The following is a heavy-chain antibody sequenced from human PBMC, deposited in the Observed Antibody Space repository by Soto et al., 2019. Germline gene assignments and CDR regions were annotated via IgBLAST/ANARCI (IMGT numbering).Heavy chain of an antibody. Sequence: GASVKVSCKASGYTFTSYGISWVRQAPGQGLEWMGWINAGNGNTKYPQKFQGRVTITRDTSASTAYMELSSLRSEDTAVYYCARDRSSSWYPYYYGMDVWGQGTTVTVSS. D-gene: IGHD6-13*01. CDR2: INAGNGNT. V-gene: IGHV1-18*01. J-gene: IGHJ6*02. CDR3: ARDRSSSWYPYYYGMDV. CDR1: GYTFTSYG.